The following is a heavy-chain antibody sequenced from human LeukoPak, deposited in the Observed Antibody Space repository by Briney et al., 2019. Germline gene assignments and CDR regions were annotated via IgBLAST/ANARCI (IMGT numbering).Heavy chain of an antibody. CDR1: GGTFSSYA. Sequence: ASVKVSCKASGGTFSSYAISWVRQAPGQGLEWMGGIIPIFGTANYAQKFQGRVTITTGESTSTAYMELSSLRSEDTAVYYCAVRYCTNGVCYRGYYYYMDVWGKGTTVTVSS. D-gene: IGHD2-8*01. J-gene: IGHJ6*03. V-gene: IGHV1-69*05. CDR2: IIPIFGTA. CDR3: AVRYCTNGVCYRGYYYYMDV.